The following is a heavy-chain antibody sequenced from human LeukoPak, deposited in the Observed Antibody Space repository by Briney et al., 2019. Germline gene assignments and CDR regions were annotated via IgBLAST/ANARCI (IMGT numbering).Heavy chain of an antibody. Sequence: SETLSLTCTVSGGSMSSYYWSWIRQPPGKGLEWIGYIYYSGSTYYNPSLKSRVTMSVDTSKNQFSLKLSSVTAVDTAVYYCARMSGSFYYYYYMDVWGKGTTVTVSS. CDR2: IYYSGST. CDR1: GGSMSSYY. D-gene: IGHD5-12*01. CDR3: ARMSGSFYYYYYMDV. V-gene: IGHV4-59*04. J-gene: IGHJ6*03.